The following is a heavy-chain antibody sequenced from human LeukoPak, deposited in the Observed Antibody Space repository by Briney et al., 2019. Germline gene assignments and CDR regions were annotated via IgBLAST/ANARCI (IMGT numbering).Heavy chain of an antibody. Sequence: PSETLSLTCAVYGGSFSGYYWSWIRQLPGKGLEWIGRIYTSGSTNYNPSLKSRVTISVDTSKNQFSLKLSSVTAADTAVYYCASAISGSYGGYFDYWGQGTLVTVSS. D-gene: IGHD1-26*01. V-gene: IGHV4-59*10. CDR3: ASAISGSYGGYFDY. J-gene: IGHJ4*02. CDR2: IYTSGST. CDR1: GGSFSGYY.